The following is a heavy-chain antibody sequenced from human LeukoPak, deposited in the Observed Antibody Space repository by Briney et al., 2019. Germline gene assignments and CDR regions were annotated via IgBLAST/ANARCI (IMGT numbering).Heavy chain of an antibody. CDR1: GYSISSGYY. Sequence: SETLSLTCTVSGYSISSGYYWGWIRPPPGKGLEWIGSIYHSGTYYNPSLKSRVTLSVDTSKNQFSLKLSSVTAADTAVYYCARDRHGGNSVDFDYWGQGTLVTVSS. CDR3: ARDRHGGNSVDFDY. CDR2: IYHSGT. D-gene: IGHD4-23*01. V-gene: IGHV4-38-2*02. J-gene: IGHJ4*02.